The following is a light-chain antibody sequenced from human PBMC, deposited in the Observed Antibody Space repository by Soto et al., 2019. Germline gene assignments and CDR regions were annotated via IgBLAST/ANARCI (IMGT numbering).Light chain of an antibody. Sequence: QPVLTQSPSASASLGASVKLTCTLSSGHSSYAIAWHQQRPEKGPRYLMKLNNDGSHSKGDGIPDRFSGSSSGAERYLTISSLQSEDEADYYCQTWVTGIQVFGGGTKLTVL. V-gene: IGLV4-69*01. CDR2: LNNDGSH. J-gene: IGLJ2*01. CDR3: QTWVTGIQV. CDR1: SGHSSYA.